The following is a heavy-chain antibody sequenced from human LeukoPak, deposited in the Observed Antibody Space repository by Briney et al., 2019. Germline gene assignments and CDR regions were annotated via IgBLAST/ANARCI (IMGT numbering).Heavy chain of an antibody. J-gene: IGHJ4*02. CDR3: ARDGSGSYWTSLDY. D-gene: IGHD1-26*01. CDR1: EFTFSSYW. CDR2: IKQDGSEK. V-gene: IGHV3-7*01. Sequence: GGSLRLSWAASEFTFSSYWMSWVRQAPGKGLEWVANIKQDGSEKYYVDSVKGRFTISRDNAKNSLYLHMNSLRAEDTAVYYCARDGSGSYWTSLDYWGQGTLVTVSS.